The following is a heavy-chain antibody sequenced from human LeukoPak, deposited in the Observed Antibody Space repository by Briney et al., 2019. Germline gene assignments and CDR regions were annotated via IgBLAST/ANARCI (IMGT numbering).Heavy chain of an antibody. CDR1: GFTFNIYS. CDR2: ISSNSNHI. D-gene: IGHD1-20*01. J-gene: IGHJ4*02. V-gene: IGHV3-21*01. CDR3: ARELGGLIGTIPGFDC. Sequence: GGSLRLSCAASGFTFNIYSMNWVRQAPGKGLEWVSSISSNSNHIYYADSVKGRFTISRDNAKNSLYLQMNSLRAEDTAVYYCARELGGLIGTIPGFDCWGQGTLVTVSS.